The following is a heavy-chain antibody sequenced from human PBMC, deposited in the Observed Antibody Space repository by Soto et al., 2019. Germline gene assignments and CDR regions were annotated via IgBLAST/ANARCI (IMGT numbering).Heavy chain of an antibody. Sequence: GGSLRLSCAASGFTFSSYAMSWVRQAPGKGLEWVSAISGSGGSTYYADSVKGRSTISRDNSKNTLYLQMNSLRAEDTAVYYCAKTPLIAAAGTEYFQHWGQGTLVTVSS. D-gene: IGHD6-13*01. CDR1: GFTFSSYA. J-gene: IGHJ1*01. V-gene: IGHV3-23*01. CDR3: AKTPLIAAAGTEYFQH. CDR2: ISGSGGST.